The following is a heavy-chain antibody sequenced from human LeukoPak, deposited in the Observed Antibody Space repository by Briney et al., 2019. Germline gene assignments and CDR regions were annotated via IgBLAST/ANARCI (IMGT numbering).Heavy chain of an antibody. Sequence: ASVKVSCKASGYTFTSYYMHWVRQAPGQGLEWMGIINPSGGSTSYAQKFQGRVTMTRDTSTSTVYMELSSLRSEDTAVYYCARDRDYDFWSGYSQGDAFDIWGQGTMVTVSS. D-gene: IGHD3-3*01. CDR3: ARDRDYDFWSGYSQGDAFDI. CDR1: GYTFTSYY. J-gene: IGHJ3*02. V-gene: IGHV1-46*01. CDR2: INPSGGST.